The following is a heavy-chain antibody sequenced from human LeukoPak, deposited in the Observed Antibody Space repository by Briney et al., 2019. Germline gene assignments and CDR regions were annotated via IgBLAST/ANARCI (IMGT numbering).Heavy chain of an antibody. D-gene: IGHD5/OR15-5a*01. V-gene: IGHV4-59*01. Sequence: SETLSLTCSVSGGSLGSYHWSWIRQPRGKGLEWIGHVHYTWNTKYNPSLTGRVSISLGRSKNQFSLSLSSLTDADTAVYYCARVASKGGMDVWGQGTTVRVSS. CDR2: VHYTWNT. J-gene: IGHJ6*02. CDR1: GGSLGSYH. CDR3: ARVASKGGMDV.